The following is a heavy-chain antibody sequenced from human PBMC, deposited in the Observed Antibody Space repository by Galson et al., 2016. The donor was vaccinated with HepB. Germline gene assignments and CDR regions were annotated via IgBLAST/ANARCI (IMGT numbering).Heavy chain of an antibody. CDR1: GDTISSDA. J-gene: IGHJ6*02. CDR3: VRGTSGLPGMDV. Sequence: ETLSLTCVVSGDTISSDAHAWSRVRQAPGKGLEWLATINQDGSDQPYVDSVKGRFTISRDNAKNSLYLQMNSLRAEDTAVYYCVRGTSGLPGMDVWGQGTTVTVSS. V-gene: IGHV3-7*01. CDR2: INQDGSDQ.